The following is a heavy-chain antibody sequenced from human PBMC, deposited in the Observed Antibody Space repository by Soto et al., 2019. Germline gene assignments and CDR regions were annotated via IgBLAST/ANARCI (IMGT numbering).Heavy chain of an antibody. CDR3: ARGVLSLYEYYYYGMDV. J-gene: IGHJ6*02. Sequence: LSLTCTVSGGSISSGDYYWSWIRQPPGKGLEWIGYIYYSGSSYYNPALKSRVTISVDTSKNQFSLKLSSVTAADTAVYYCARGVLSLYEYYYYGMDVWGQGTTVTVSS. CDR1: GGSISSGDYY. CDR2: IYYSGSS. V-gene: IGHV4-30-4*01. D-gene: IGHD3-16*02.